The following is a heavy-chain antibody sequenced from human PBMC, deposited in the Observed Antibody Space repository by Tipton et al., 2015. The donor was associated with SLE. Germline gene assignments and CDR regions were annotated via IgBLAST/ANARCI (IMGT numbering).Heavy chain of an antibody. CDR3: ARDRITIFVV. CDR1: GGSISSGSYY. D-gene: IGHD3-3*01. J-gene: IGHJ4*02. V-gene: IGHV4-61*02. Sequence: TLSLTCTVSGGSISSGSYYWSWIRQPAGKGLEWIGRIYTSGSTNYNPSLKSRVTISVDTSKNQFSLKLSSVTAADTAVYYCARDRITIFVVWGQGTLVTVSS. CDR2: IYTSGST.